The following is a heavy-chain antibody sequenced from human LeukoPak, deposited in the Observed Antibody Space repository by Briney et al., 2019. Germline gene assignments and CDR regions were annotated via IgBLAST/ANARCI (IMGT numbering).Heavy chain of an antibody. J-gene: IGHJ6*02. CDR1: GGTFSSYA. D-gene: IGHD6-6*01. V-gene: IGHV1-69*13. CDR2: IIPIFGTA. CDR3: ARDDSSSPGDYGMDV. Sequence: SVKVSCKASGGTFSSYAISWVRQAPGQGLEWMGGIIPIFGTANYAQKFQGRVTITADESTSTAYMELSSLRSDDTAVYYCARDDSSSPGDYGMDVWGQGTTVTVSS.